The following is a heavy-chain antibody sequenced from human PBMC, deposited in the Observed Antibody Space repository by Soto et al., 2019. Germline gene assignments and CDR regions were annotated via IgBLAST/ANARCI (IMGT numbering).Heavy chain of an antibody. J-gene: IGHJ4*02. CDR1: GGSISSSNW. CDR2: IYHSGST. V-gene: IGHV4-4*02. Sequence: QVQLQESGPGLVKPSGTLSLTCAVSGGSISSSNWWSWVRQPPGKGLEWIGEIYHSGSTNYNPSRTSRFTISVDKSKNQFSLKLSSVTAADTAVYHCASLPATSDFDYWGQGTLVTVSA. D-gene: IGHD2-2*01. CDR3: ASLPATSDFDY.